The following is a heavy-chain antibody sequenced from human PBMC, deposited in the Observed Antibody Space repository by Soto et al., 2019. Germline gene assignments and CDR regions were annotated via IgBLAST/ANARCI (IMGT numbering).Heavy chain of an antibody. V-gene: IGHV3-23*01. D-gene: IGHD3-9*01. CDR2: ISGSGGST. J-gene: IGHJ4*02. Sequence: GGSLRLSCAASGFTFSSYAMSWVRQAPGKGLEWVSAISGSGGSTYYADSVKGRFTISRDNSKNTLYLQMNSLRAEDTAVYYCAKDLLRYFDWLLYFDYWGQGTLVTVSS. CDR3: AKDLLRYFDWLLYFDY. CDR1: GFTFSSYA.